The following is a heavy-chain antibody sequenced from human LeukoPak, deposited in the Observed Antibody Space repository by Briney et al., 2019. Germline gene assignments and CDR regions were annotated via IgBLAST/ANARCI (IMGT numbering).Heavy chain of an antibody. Sequence: SETLSLTCAVYGGSFSGYYWSWIRQPPGKGLEWIGEINHSGSTNCNPSLKSRVTISVDTSKNQFSLKLSSVTAADTAVYYCARGYCSSASCYDPNYYFDYWGQGTLVTVSS. CDR3: ARGYCSSASCYDPNYYFDY. J-gene: IGHJ4*02. D-gene: IGHD2-2*01. V-gene: IGHV4-34*01. CDR2: INHSGST. CDR1: GGSFSGYY.